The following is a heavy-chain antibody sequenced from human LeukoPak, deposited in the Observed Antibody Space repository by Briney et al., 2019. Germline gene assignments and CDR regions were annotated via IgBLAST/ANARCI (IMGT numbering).Heavy chain of an antibody. CDR3: ATGGDIVVVPAAMYYYYYMDV. Sequence: RASVKVSCKASGYTFTGYYMHWVRQAPGQGLEWMGWINPNSGGTNYAQKFQGRVTMTRDTSISTAYMELSRLRSDDTAVYYCATGGDIVVVPAAMYYYYYMDVWGKGTTVTISS. CDR1: GYTFTGYY. CDR2: INPNSGGT. D-gene: IGHD2-2*01. V-gene: IGHV1-2*02. J-gene: IGHJ6*03.